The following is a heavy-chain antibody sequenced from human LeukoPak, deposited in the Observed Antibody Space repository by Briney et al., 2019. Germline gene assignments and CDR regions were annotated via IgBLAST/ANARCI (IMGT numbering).Heavy chain of an antibody. V-gene: IGHV3-23*01. CDR1: GFTFTSYA. D-gene: IGHD2-2*01. CDR2: ISGGGGST. Sequence: PGGSLRLSCAASGFTFTSYAMSWVRQAPGKGLEWVSGISGGGGSTYYADSVKGRFTISRDNSKNTLYLQMNSLRAEDSAIYHCAKVGGSTPYYFDYWGQGTLVTVSS. J-gene: IGHJ4*02. CDR3: AKVGGSTPYYFDY.